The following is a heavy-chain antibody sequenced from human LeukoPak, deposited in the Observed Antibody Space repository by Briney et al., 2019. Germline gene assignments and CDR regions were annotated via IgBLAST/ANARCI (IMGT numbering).Heavy chain of an antibody. D-gene: IGHD6-25*01. CDR1: EYTFTGYY. V-gene: IGHV3-33*05. CDR2: ISYDGSNK. CDR3: ARDGTPIHGSGWVYMDV. J-gene: IGHJ6*04. Sequence: SCKTSEYTFTGYYMHWVRQAPGKGLEWVAVISYDGSNKYYADSVEGRFTISRDNAKNSLYLQMNSLRAEDTAVYYCARDGTPIHGSGWVYMDVWGKGTTVTISS.